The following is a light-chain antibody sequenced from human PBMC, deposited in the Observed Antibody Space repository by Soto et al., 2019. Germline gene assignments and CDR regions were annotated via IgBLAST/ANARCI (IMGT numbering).Light chain of an antibody. CDR1: SSDVGGYNY. CDR3: SSYAGSNNFGV. J-gene: IGLJ1*01. V-gene: IGLV2-8*01. CDR2: EVS. Sequence: QSVLTQPDSASGSPGQSVTISCTGTSSDVGGYNYVSWYQQHPGKAPKLMIYEVSKRPSGVPDRFSGSKSGNTASLTVSGLQAEDEADYYCSSYAGSNNFGVFGTGTKVTVL.